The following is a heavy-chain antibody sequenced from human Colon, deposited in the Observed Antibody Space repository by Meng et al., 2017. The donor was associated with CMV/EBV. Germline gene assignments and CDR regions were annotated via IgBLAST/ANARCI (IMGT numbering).Heavy chain of an antibody. CDR1: GFIFRGYW. D-gene: IGHD2-15*01. V-gene: IGHV3-7*01. Sequence: GESLKISCAASGFIFRGYWMTWVRQAPGKGLEWVANIKFDGSDNNYVDSVKGRFTISRDNAKNTLYLQMNNLRAEDTAVYYCARRAPVTLDYYYGPDVWGQGTTVTVSS. CDR2: IKFDGSDN. CDR3: ARRAPVTLDYYYGPDV. J-gene: IGHJ6*02.